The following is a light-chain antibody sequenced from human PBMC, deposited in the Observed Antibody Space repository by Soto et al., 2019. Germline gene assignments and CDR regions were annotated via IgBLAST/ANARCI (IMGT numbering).Light chain of an antibody. V-gene: IGLV2-14*01. CDR3: TSYTLTSTLHV. CDR2: EVS. CDR1: SSDIGYYNY. J-gene: IGLJ1*01. Sequence: QSALTQPASVSGSPGQSITISCTGTSSDIGYYNYVSWYQHHPGKAPKLIIYEVSNRPSGVSDRFSGSKSGNTASLTISGLQAEDEADYYCTSYTLTSTLHVFGTGTKLNVL.